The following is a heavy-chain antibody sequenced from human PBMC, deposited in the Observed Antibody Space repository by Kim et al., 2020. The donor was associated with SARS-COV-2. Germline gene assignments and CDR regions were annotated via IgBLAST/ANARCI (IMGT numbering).Heavy chain of an antibody. Sequence: GGSLRLSCSVSGFTFSDFGMHWVRQPPGKGLEWLASISFNGEGKDYLTSLKGRFTVSRDNVENTLSLQMNGLRPDDTAVYYCAKDLAFRVRGIIKYADS. V-gene: IGHV3-30*18. CDR1: GFTFSDFG. CDR2: ISFNGEGK. D-gene: IGHD3-10*01. J-gene: IGHJ5*01. CDR3: AKDLAFRVRGIIKYADS.